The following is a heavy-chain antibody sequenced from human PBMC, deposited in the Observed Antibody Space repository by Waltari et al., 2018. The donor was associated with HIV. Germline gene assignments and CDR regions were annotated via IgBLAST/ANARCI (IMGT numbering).Heavy chain of an antibody. J-gene: IGHJ4*02. D-gene: IGHD2-15*01. CDR2: VNPSSGNT. Sequence: QVQLVQSGAAVKKPGASVKVSCRASGYNFSPYDINWVRQATGQGLEWMGWVNPSSGNTGSSQKFQDRLSMATNTSTRTAYMELSSLTSEDTAVYFCTRGSSTSDEDLDYWGQGTLVTVAS. CDR1: GYNFSPYD. CDR3: TRGSSTSDEDLDY. V-gene: IGHV1-8*02.